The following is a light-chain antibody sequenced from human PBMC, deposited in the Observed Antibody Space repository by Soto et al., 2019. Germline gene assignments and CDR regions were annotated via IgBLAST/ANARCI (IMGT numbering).Light chain of an antibody. V-gene: IGKV1-33*01. Sequence: DIQMTQSPLYLSASIGDRVTITCQASHDIGNYLNWYQQKPGKAPNLVIYGAFNLETWVPSRFSGGGSGTDFTFNISSLRPEDIATYYCQHSYTKRITFGPGTKVDIK. CDR3: QHSYTKRIT. J-gene: IGKJ3*01. CDR2: GAF. CDR1: HDIGNY.